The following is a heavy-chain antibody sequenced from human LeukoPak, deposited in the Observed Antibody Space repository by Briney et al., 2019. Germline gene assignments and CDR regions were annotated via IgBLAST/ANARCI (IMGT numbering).Heavy chain of an antibody. CDR1: GGSISIGGYS. D-gene: IGHD6-6*01. CDR3: ARGRSIAATYYFDY. CDR2: IYHSGST. Sequence: PSETLSLTCAVSGGSISIGGYSWSWIRQPPGKGLEWIGYIYHSGSTYYNPSLKSRVTISVDTSKNQFSLKLSSVTAADTAVYYCARGRSIAATYYFDYWGQGTLVTVSS. V-gene: IGHV4-30-2*01. J-gene: IGHJ4*02.